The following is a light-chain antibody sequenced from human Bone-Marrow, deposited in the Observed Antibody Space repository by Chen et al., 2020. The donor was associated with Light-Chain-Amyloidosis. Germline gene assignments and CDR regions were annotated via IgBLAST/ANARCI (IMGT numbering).Light chain of an antibody. CDR2: ANN. Sequence: QSVLTQPPSVSAAPGQKVTISCSGTSSTIGNNDISWFQHLPGRAPKLLIYANNKRPSGVPDRFSGSKSGTSATLGITGLQAGDEAVYYCGTWDTSVRAGGVFGEGTKLTVL. J-gene: IGLJ3*02. CDR1: SSTIGNND. V-gene: IGLV1-51*01. CDR3: GTWDTSVRAGGV.